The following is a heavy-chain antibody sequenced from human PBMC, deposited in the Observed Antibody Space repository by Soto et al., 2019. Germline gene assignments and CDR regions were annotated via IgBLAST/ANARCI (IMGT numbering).Heavy chain of an antibody. V-gene: IGHV3-74*01. J-gene: IGHJ4*02. CDR1: GFNFSSYW. D-gene: IGHD2-15*01. CDR3: VREGGPYCSSSSCLRPFNY. CDR2: INSDESST. Sequence: GSLRLSCAASGFNFSSYWMHWVHQAPGKGLVWVSRINSDESSTTYADSVKGRFTISRDNAKSTLYLQMDSLRVEDTAVYYCVREGGPYCSSSSCLRPFNYWGQGTLVTVSS.